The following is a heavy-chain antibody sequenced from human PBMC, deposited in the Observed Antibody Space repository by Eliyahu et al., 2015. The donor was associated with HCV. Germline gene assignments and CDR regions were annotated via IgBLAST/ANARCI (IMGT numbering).Heavy chain of an antibody. CDR1: GFTFSSYW. Sequence: EVQLVESGGGLVQPGGSLRLSCAASGFTFSSYWMSWVRQAPGKGLEWVANIKQDGSEKYYVDSVKGRFTISRDNAKNSLYLQMNSLRAEDTAVYYCARDRTVTTRRSYGMDVWGQGTTVTVSS. D-gene: IGHD4-11*01. V-gene: IGHV3-7*03. CDR2: IKQDGSEK. CDR3: ARDRTVTTRRSYGMDV. J-gene: IGHJ6*02.